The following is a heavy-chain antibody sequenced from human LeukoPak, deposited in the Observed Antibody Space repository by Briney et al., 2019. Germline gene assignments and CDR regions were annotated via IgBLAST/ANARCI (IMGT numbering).Heavy chain of an antibody. D-gene: IGHD3-10*01. Sequence: TGGSLRLSCAASGVIFSRAWMSWVRQAPGKGLEWVGRIKSKSDGGTTDYAAPVKGRFTISRDDSKNTLFLQVNSLIIEDTAVYYCTTVTLRPVGLWGQGTLVTVSS. CDR1: GVIFSRAW. CDR2: IKSKSDGGTT. V-gene: IGHV3-15*05. J-gene: IGHJ4*02. CDR3: TTVTLRPVGL.